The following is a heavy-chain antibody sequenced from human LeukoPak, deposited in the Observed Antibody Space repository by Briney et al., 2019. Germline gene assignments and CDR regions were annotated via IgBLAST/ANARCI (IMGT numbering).Heavy chain of an antibody. V-gene: IGHV3-23*01. D-gene: IGHD2-15*01. J-gene: IGHJ5*02. CDR1: GFTFSSYA. CDR3: AKDRDGYCSGGSCLNWFDP. CDR2: ISGGGGST. Sequence: GGSLRLSCAASGFTFSSYAMSWVRQAPGKGLEWVSAISGGGGSTYYADSAKGRFTISRDNSNNTLYLQMNSLRAEDTALYFCAKDRDGYCSGGSCLNWFDPWGQGTLVTVSS.